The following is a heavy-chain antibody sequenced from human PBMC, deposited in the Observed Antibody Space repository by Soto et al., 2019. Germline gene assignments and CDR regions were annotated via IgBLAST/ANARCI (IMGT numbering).Heavy chain of an antibody. CDR2: IYYSGST. CDR1: GGSISSYY. Sequence: SETLSLTCTFSGGSISSYYWSWIRQPPGKGLEWIGYIYYSGSTNYNPSLKSRVTISVDTSKNQFSLKLSSVTAADTAVYYCARHGRSGSYYGDPPNRYFDYWG. V-gene: IGHV4-59*08. J-gene: IGHJ4*03. D-gene: IGHD1-26*01. CDR3: ARHGRSGSYYGDPPNRYFDY.